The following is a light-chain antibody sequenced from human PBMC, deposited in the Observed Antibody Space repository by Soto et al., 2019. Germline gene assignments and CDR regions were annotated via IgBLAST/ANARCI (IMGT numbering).Light chain of an antibody. J-gene: IGKJ5*01. CDR3: QHSYSNFPIT. CDR1: QSISSY. V-gene: IGKV1-39*01. Sequence: GDRVTITCRASQSISSYLNWYQQKPGKAPKLLIYAASSLQSGVPSRFSGSGSGTDFTLTISSLQPEDFATYFCQHSYSNFPITFGQGTRLEIK. CDR2: AAS.